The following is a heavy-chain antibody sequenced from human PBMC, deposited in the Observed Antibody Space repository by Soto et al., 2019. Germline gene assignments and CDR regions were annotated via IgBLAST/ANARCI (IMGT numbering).Heavy chain of an antibody. CDR1: GYTFTSYD. CDR2: MNPNSGNT. J-gene: IGHJ4*02. Sequence: ASVKVSCKASGYTFTSYDINWVRQATGQGLEWMGWMNPNSGNTGYAQKFQGRVTMTRNTSISTAYMELSSLRSEDTAVYYCARGIRMVRRVQYYYIHYWGQRPLVTLS. CDR3: ARGIRMVRRVQYYYIHY. D-gene: IGHD3-10*01. V-gene: IGHV1-8*01.